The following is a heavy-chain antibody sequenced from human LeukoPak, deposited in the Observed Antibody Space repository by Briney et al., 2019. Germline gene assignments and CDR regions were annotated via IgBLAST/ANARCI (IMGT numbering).Heavy chain of an antibody. CDR2: IWYDGSNR. CDR3: ARDWMGSTRLAGDC. D-gene: IGHD2/OR15-2a*01. V-gene: IGHV3-33*08. CDR1: GFTFSSYW. Sequence: GGSLRLSCAASGFTFSSYWMSWVRQAPGKGLEWVAMIWYDGSNRYYADSVKGRFTISRDNSKNTVSLQMNSLRVEDTAVYYCARDWMGSTRLAGDCWGQGTLVTVSS. J-gene: IGHJ4*02.